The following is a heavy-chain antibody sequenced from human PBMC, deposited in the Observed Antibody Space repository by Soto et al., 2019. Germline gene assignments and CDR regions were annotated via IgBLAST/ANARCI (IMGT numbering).Heavy chain of an antibody. V-gene: IGHV1-2*02. CDR1: GYTFTGYY. CDR2: INPNSGGT. J-gene: IGHJ6*02. Sequence: ASVKVSCKASGYTFTGYYMHWVRQAPGQGLEWMGWINPNSGGTNYAQKFQGRVTMTRDTSISTAYMELSRLRSDDTAVYYCARVFSLPAGPNYYGMDVWGQGTTVTVSS. CDR3: ARVFSLPAGPNYYGMDV.